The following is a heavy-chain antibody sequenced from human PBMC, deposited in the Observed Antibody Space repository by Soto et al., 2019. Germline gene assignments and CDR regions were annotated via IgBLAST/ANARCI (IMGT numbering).Heavy chain of an antibody. V-gene: IGHV1-18*01. Sequence: QVQLVQSGAEVKKPGASVKVSCKASGYTFTSYGISWVRQAPGQGLEWMGWISAYNGNTNYAQKLQGRVTMTTDTCTSTAYMELRSLRSDYTAVYYCARVIEVLYAEGAGYFDLWCRGTLVTVSS. CDR3: ARVIEVLYAEGAGYFDL. J-gene: IGHJ2*01. CDR1: GYTFTSYG. CDR2: ISAYNGNT. D-gene: IGHD1-26*01.